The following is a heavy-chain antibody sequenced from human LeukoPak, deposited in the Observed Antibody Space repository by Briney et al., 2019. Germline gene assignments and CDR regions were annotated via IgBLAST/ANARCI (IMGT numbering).Heavy chain of an antibody. CDR3: ARDLSYYYDSTGYFGY. J-gene: IGHJ4*02. V-gene: IGHV4-39*07. Sequence: SETLSLTCTVSGGSISSSYYWGWIRQPPGKGLEWIGSIYYSGSTYYNPSLKSRVTISVDTSKNQFSLKLSSVTAADTAVYYCARDLSYYYDSTGYFGYWGQGTLVTVSS. CDR1: GGSISSSYY. CDR2: IYYSGST. D-gene: IGHD3-22*01.